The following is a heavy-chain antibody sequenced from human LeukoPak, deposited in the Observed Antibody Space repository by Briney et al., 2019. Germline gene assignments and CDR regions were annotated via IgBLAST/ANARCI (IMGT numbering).Heavy chain of an antibody. D-gene: IGHD1-1*01. J-gene: IGHJ4*02. CDR3: ARHSNWNYYFDY. Sequence: SETLSLTCTVSGGSISSYYWSWIRQPPGKGLEWIGYIYTSGSTNYNPSLKSRVTISVDTSKNQFSLKLSSVTAADTAVYYCARHSNWNYYFDYWGQGTLVTVSS. V-gene: IGHV4-4*09. CDR1: GGSISSYY. CDR2: IYTSGST.